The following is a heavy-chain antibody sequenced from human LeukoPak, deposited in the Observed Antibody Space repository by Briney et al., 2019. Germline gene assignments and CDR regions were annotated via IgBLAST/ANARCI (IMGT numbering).Heavy chain of an antibody. Sequence: GASVKVSCKASGGTFSSYAISWVRQAPGQGLEWMGGIIPIFGTANYAQKFQGRVTITTDEFTSTAYMELSSLRSEDTAVYYCARDDCSSTSCYRDGWFDPWGQGTLVTVSS. V-gene: IGHV1-69*05. J-gene: IGHJ5*02. D-gene: IGHD2-2*02. CDR1: GGTFSSYA. CDR3: ARDDCSSTSCYRDGWFDP. CDR2: IIPIFGTA.